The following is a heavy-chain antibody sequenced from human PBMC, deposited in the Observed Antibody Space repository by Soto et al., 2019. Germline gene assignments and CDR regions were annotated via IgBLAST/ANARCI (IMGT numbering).Heavy chain of an antibody. CDR2: IYSNGSP. J-gene: IGHJ3*02. Sequence: QVHLQESGPGLVKPSETLSLTCTVSGGSISSGDYFWSWIRQPPGKGLEWIAYIYSNGSPYYNPSLKSRVTISLDTSKNQFALKLSSVTAADTAVYFCAREVGQTSWSDAFDIWGQGTMVTVSS. D-gene: IGHD2-2*01. CDR3: AREVGQTSWSDAFDI. V-gene: IGHV4-30-4*01. CDR1: GGSISSGDYF.